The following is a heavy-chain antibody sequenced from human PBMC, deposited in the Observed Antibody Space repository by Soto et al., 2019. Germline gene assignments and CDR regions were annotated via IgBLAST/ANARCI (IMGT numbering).Heavy chain of an antibody. CDR2: IRNKANSYTT. CDR1: GFTFSDHY. J-gene: IGHJ3*02. V-gene: IGHV3-72*01. Sequence: EVQLVESGGGLVQPGGSLRLSCAASGFTFSDHYMDWVRQAPGKGLQWVGRIRNKANSYTTEYAASVKGRFTSSRDDSENSLYLPMNSLKTEDTAVYYCARIKRGSTTRAFDIWGQGTMVTVSS. D-gene: IGHD3-10*01. CDR3: ARIKRGSTTRAFDI.